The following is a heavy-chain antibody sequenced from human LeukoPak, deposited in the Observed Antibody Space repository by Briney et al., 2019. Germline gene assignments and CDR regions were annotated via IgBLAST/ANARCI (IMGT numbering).Heavy chain of an antibody. V-gene: IGHV4-4*07. Sequence: SETLSLTCTVSGGSISSYYWSWIRQPAGKGLEWVGRIYSSGTTNYNPSLKSRVTISVDTSKNQISLRLSSVTAADTAVYYCASHSNKWFGFFDYWGQGTLVTVSS. CDR1: GGSISSYY. CDR2: IYSSGTT. CDR3: ASHSNKWFGFFDY. D-gene: IGHD3-16*01. J-gene: IGHJ4*02.